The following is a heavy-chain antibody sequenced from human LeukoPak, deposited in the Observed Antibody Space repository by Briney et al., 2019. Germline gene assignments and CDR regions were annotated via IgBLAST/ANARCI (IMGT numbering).Heavy chain of an antibody. CDR1: GYTFTSYD. V-gene: IGHV1-69*13. J-gene: IGHJ6*03. D-gene: IGHD1-26*01. Sequence: SVKVSCKASGYTFTSYDVNWVRQAPGQGLEWMGGIIPIFGTANYAQKFQGRVTITADESTSTAYMELSSLRSEDTAVYYCARGYSGSYLDYYYYMDVWGKGTTVTISS. CDR2: IIPIFGTA. CDR3: ARGYSGSYLDYYYYMDV.